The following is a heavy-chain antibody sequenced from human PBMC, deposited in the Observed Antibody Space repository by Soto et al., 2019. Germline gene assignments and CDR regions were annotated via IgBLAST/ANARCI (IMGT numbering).Heavy chain of an antibody. V-gene: IGHV3-7*01. CDR3: SRDDQNNREGLAF. Sequence: PGGSLRLSCAASGFTFSDYWMNWFRQAPGKGLEWVANIKLDGSDKYYVDSVKGRFTISRDNARNSLYLQMNSLRVEDTAVYYCSRDDQNNREGLAFWGQGTLVIVSS. J-gene: IGHJ4*02. CDR2: IKLDGSDK. D-gene: IGHD1-1*01. CDR1: GFTFSDYW.